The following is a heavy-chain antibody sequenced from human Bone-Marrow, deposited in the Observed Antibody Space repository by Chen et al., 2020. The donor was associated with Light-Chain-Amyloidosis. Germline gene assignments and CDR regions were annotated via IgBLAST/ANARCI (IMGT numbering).Heavy chain of an antibody. D-gene: IGHD6-25*01. CDR2: NYPCASDA. J-gene: IGHJ4*02. CDR1: GYTFPNYW. V-gene: IGHV5-51*01. Sequence: EVQLEQSGPEVKKPGESLKISCKGSGYTFPNYWIGWVRQLPGKGLEWMGVNYPCASDASYSPSCDGQFTISADKSITTAYLQWRSLDASDTAMYYCARRRDGYNFDYWGQGTLVTVSS. CDR3: ARRRDGYNFDY.